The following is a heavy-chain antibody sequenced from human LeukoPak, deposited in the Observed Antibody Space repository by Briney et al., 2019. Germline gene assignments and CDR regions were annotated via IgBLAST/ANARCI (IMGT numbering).Heavy chain of an antibody. J-gene: IGHJ5*02. CDR3: ARAHLHREVRGFSYWFDP. V-gene: IGHV3-53*01. CDR2: IYSGGST. CDR1: GFTVSSNY. Sequence: PGGSLRLSCAASGFTVSSNYMSWVRQAPGKGLEWVSVIYSGGSTYYADSVKGRFTISRDNSKNTLYLQMNSLRAEDTAVYYCARAHLHREVRGFSYWFDPWGQGTLVTVSS. D-gene: IGHD3-10*01.